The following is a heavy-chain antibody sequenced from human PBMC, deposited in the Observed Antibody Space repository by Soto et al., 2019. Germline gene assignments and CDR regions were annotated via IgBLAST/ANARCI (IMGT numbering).Heavy chain of an antibody. J-gene: IGHJ2*01. CDR2: ISGSGGST. CDR3: ARNDLVGGYFDL. CDR1: GFTFSSYA. D-gene: IGHD4-17*01. Sequence: EVQLLESGGGLVQPGGSLRLSCAASGFTFSSYAMSWVRQAPGKGLEWVSAISGSGGSTYYADSVKGRFTISRDNSKNTLYLQMNSLRAEDTAVYYCARNDLVGGYFDLWGRGTLVTVSS. V-gene: IGHV3-23*01.